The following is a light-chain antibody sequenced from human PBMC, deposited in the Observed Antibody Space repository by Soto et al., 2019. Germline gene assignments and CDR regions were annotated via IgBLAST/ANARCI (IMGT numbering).Light chain of an antibody. CDR1: SSDVGSSNL. J-gene: IGLJ1*01. CDR3: CSFAGSTTFYV. CDR2: EGS. V-gene: IGLV2-23*01. Sequence: QSVLTQPASVSGSPGQSITISCTGTSSDVGSSNLVSWYQQHPGKAPKLIIYEGSRRPSGVSGRFSGSKFGNTASLTFSGFQAEDEADYYCCSFAGSTTFYVFGTGTKVTVL.